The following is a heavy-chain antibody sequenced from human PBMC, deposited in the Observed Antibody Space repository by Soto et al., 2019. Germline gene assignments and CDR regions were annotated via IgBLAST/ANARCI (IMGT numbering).Heavy chain of an antibody. CDR1: GGSFSGYY. J-gene: IGHJ6*02. CDR2: INHSGST. CDR3: ARGYCSGGSCRYYYYYYGMDV. D-gene: IGHD2-15*01. Sequence: SETLSLTCAVYGGSFSGYYWSWIRQPPGKGLEWIGEINHSGSTNYNPSLKSRVTISVDTSKNQFSLKLSSVTAADTAVYYCARGYCSGGSCRYYYYYYGMDVWGQGTTVTVSS. V-gene: IGHV4-34*01.